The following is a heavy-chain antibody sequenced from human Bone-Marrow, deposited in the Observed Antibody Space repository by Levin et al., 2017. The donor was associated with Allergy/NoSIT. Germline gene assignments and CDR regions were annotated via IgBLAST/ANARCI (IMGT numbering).Heavy chain of an antibody. CDR3: ARVGGYDRGSSFSYGDYLYWYFDL. V-gene: IGHV4-61*02. CDR2: IYTSGST. J-gene: IGHJ2*01. D-gene: IGHD4-17*01. CDR1: GGSISSGSYY. Sequence: SQTLSLTCTVSGGSISSGSYYWRWIRQPAGKGLEWIGRIYTSGSTNYNPSLKSRVTISVDTSKNQFSLKLSSVTAADTAVYYCARVGGYDRGSSFSYGDYLYWYFDLWGRGTLVTVSS.